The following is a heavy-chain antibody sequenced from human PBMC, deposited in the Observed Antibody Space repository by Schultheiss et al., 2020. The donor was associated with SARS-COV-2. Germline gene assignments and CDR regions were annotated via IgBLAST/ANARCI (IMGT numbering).Heavy chain of an antibody. CDR1: GYTFTGYY. V-gene: IGHV1-46*01. Sequence: ASVKVSCKASGYTFTGYYIHWVRQAPGQGLEWMGIINPSGGSTSYAQKFQGRVTMTRDTSTSTVYMELSSLRSEDTAVYYCAREITPFGVVTPRVDAFDIWGQGTMVTVSS. CDR3: AREITPFGVVTPRVDAFDI. CDR2: INPSGGST. D-gene: IGHD3-3*01. J-gene: IGHJ3*02.